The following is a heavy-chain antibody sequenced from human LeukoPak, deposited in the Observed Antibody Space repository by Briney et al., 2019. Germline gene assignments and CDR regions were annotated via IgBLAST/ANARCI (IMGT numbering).Heavy chain of an antibody. Sequence: GGSLRLSCATSGFTFDNYGMHWVRQAPGKGLEWVAVIYDDGSREHFADSVKGRFAISRDNSKKTVVLQMNSLRGEDTAVYYCARDLKSGYFDYWGQGTLVTVSS. CDR3: ARDLKSGYFDY. V-gene: IGHV3-33*01. CDR1: GFTFDNYG. CDR2: IYDDGSRE. D-gene: IGHD3-3*01. J-gene: IGHJ4*02.